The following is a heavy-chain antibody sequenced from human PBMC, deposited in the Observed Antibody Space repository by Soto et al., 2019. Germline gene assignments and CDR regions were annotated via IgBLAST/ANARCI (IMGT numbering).Heavy chain of an antibody. V-gene: IGHV3-21*01. J-gene: IGHJ4*02. D-gene: IGHD6-19*01. Sequence: GGSLRLSCAASGFSFSNYGMNWVRQAPGKGLEWVSSISSSSSYISYADSVKGRFTISRDNAKNSVYLQMNSLRAEDTAVYYCASGGSGWSYWGQGTLVTVSS. CDR2: ISSSSSYI. CDR1: GFSFSNYG. CDR3: ASGGSGWSY.